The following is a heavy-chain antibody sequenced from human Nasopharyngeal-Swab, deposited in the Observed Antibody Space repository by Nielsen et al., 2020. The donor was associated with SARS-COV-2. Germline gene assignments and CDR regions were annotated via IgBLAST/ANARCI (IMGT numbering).Heavy chain of an antibody. Sequence: GGSPRISCAASGFTFSTYAMSWVRQAPGKGLEWVAVIHRGGSSSYFADSVKGRFTLSRENSKNTLYLHMNSLRAGDTAVYYCARGGALNWYIDRWGRGTLVTVSS. J-gene: IGHJ2*01. V-gene: IGHV3-23*03. CDR2: IHRGGSSS. CDR3: ARGGALNWYIDR. CDR1: GFTFSTYA.